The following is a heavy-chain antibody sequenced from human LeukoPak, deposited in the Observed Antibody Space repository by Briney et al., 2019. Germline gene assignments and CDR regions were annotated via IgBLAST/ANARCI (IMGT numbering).Heavy chain of an antibody. CDR3: ARARTGIFDD. CDR2: ISYDGSNK. D-gene: IGHD1-1*01. V-gene: IGHV3-30*04. CDR1: GFTFSSYA. Sequence: GRSLRLSCAASGFTFSSYAMHWVRQAPGKGLEWVAVISYDGSNKYYADSVKGRFTISRDNSKNTLYLQMNSLRAEDTAVYYCARARTGIFDDWGQRSLVNV. J-gene: IGHJ4*02.